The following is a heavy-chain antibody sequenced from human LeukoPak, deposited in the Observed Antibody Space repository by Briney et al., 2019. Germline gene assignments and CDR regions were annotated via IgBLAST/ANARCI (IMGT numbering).Heavy chain of an antibody. CDR2: ISSSSSNT. V-gene: IGHV3-21*01. Sequence: GGSLRLSCAASGFTFSSYSMNWVRQAPGKGLEWVSSISSSSSNTYYADSVKGRFTISRDNAKNSLYLQMNSLRAEDTAVYYCARSQYSGYDSDYYYGMDVWGKGTTVTVSS. J-gene: IGHJ6*04. CDR1: GFTFSSYS. D-gene: IGHD5-12*01. CDR3: ARSQYSGYDSDYYYGMDV.